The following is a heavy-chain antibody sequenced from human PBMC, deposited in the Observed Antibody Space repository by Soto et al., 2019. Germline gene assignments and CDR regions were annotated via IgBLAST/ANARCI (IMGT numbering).Heavy chain of an antibody. CDR2: IYYSGST. J-gene: IGHJ4*02. Sequence: PSETLSLTCTVSGGSISSYYWSWIRQPPGKGLEWIGYIYYSGSTNYNPSLKSPVTISVDTSKNQFSLKLSSVTAADTAVYYCARAGLYSSGWPEYWGQGTLVTVSS. V-gene: IGHV4-59*01. CDR1: GGSISSYY. CDR3: ARAGLYSSGWPEY. D-gene: IGHD6-19*01.